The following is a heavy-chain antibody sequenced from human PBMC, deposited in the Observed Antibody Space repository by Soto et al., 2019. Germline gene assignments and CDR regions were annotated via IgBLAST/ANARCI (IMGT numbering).Heavy chain of an antibody. CDR3: ARGWVAAAGTYNWFDP. CDR2: ISAYNGNT. J-gene: IGHJ5*02. D-gene: IGHD6-13*01. CDR1: GYTFTSYG. Sequence: VRVSCKASGYTFTSYGISWVRQAPGQGLEWMGWISAYNGNTNYAQKLQGRVTMTTDTSTSTAYMELRSLRSDDTAVYYCARGWVAAAGTYNWFDPWGQGTLVTVSS. V-gene: IGHV1-18*01.